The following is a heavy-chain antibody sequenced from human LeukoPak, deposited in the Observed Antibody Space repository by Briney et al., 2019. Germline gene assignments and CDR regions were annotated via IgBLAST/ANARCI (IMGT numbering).Heavy chain of an antibody. J-gene: IGHJ4*02. Sequence: SETLSLTCAVYGGSFSGYYWSWIRQPPGKGLEWIGEINHSGSTNYNPSLKSRVTISVDTSKNQFSLKLSSVTAADTAVYYCARVEERWLQFRYWGQGTLVTVSS. CDR3: ARVEERWLQFRY. CDR2: INHSGST. V-gene: IGHV4-34*01. CDR1: GGSFSGYY. D-gene: IGHD5-24*01.